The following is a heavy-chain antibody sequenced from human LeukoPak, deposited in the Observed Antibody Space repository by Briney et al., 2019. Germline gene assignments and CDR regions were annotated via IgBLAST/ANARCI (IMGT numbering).Heavy chain of an antibody. Sequence: GGSLRLSCAASGFTFSRYWMSWLRQPPGKGLQWVAIIKQDGSEKYYMDSVKGRFTISRDNAKNSLFLQMHSLRAEDTAVYYCARVGAVAGTVLDYWGQGTLVTVSS. J-gene: IGHJ4*02. V-gene: IGHV3-7*01. CDR2: IKQDGSEK. D-gene: IGHD6-19*01. CDR1: GFTFSRYW. CDR3: ARVGAVAGTVLDY.